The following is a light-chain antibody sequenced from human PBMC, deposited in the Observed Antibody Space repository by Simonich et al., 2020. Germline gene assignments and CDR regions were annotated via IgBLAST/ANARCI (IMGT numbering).Light chain of an antibody. CDR1: QGISSY. V-gene: IGKV1-9*01. Sequence: DIQLTQSPSFLSASVGDRVTITCQASQGISSYLAWYQQKPGKAPKPLIYAASTLQRGVPSRFSGSGSGTEFTLTISSLQPEDFATYYCQQFNSYPLTFGGGTKVEIK. CDR2: AAS. J-gene: IGKJ4*01. CDR3: QQFNSYPLT.